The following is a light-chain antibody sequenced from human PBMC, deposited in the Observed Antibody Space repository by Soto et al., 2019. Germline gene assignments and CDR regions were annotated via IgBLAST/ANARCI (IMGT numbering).Light chain of an antibody. J-gene: IGKJ1*01. V-gene: IGKV3-11*01. CDR2: DAS. Sequence: EIVFTESPATLSLSPGERATLSCRASQSVSSYLAWYQQKPGQAPRLLIYDASNRATGIPARFSGSGSGTDFTLTISSLEPEDFEVYYCQQRSNWPPWTFGQGTKVEI. CDR3: QQRSNWPPWT. CDR1: QSVSSY.